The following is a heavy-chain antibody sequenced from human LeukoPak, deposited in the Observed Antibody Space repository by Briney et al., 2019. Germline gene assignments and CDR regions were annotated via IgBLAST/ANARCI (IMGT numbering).Heavy chain of an antibody. J-gene: IGHJ4*02. CDR1: LDSFSGYS. CDR3: ARDYYDGSGYYYFDS. CDR2: IYYSGST. D-gene: IGHD3-22*01. V-gene: IGHV4-59*12. Sequence: SETLSLTCAVYLDSFSGYSWSWIRQPPGKGLEWIGYIYYSGSTNYNPSLKSRVTISVDTSKNQFSLKLTSVTAADTAVYYCARDYYDGSGYYYFDSWGQGTLVTVSS.